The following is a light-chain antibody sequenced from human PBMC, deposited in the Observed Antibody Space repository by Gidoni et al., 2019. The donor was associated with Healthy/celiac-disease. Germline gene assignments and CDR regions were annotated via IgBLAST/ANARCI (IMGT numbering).Light chain of an antibody. CDR1: QSVSSY. V-gene: IGKV3-11*01. CDR2: DAS. J-gene: IGKJ4*01. CDR3: KQRSNCT. Sequence: DIVLTQSPATLSLSPGERATLSWRASQSVSSYLAWYQQKPGQAPRLLIYDASNRATGIPARFSGRGYGTDLTLTISSLEPEDFAVYYCKQRSNCTFXGXTKVEIK.